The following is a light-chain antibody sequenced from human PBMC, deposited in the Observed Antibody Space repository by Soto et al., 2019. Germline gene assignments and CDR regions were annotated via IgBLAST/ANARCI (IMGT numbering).Light chain of an antibody. CDR1: QSVSTD. CDR2: AAS. Sequence: EIVMTQSPATLSVSPGERVTLSCRASQSVSTDLAWYQLKPGQPPRLVIYAASTRATGIPARFSGSGSGTEFTLTISSLDSEDFAVYYCQQYNNWLTFGQGTRLEIK. V-gene: IGKV3-15*01. J-gene: IGKJ5*01. CDR3: QQYNNWLT.